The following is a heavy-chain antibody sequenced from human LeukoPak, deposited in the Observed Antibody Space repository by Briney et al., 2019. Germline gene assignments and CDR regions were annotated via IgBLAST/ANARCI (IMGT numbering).Heavy chain of an antibody. CDR2: IYHSGST. D-gene: IGHD3-9*01. CDR3: ARGPLRSVLRYFDWLLGAFDI. CDR1: GGSISSSSYY. Sequence: PSETLSLTCTVSGGSISSSSYYWGWIRQPPGKGLEWIGSIYHSGSTYYNPSLKSRVTISVDTSKNQFSLKLSSVTAADTAVYYCARGPLRSVLRYFDWLLGAFDIWGQGTMVTVSS. V-gene: IGHV4-39*07. J-gene: IGHJ3*02.